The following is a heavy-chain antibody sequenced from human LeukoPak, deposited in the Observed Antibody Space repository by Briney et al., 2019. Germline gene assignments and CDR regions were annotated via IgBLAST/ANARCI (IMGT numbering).Heavy chain of an antibody. Sequence: SETLSLTCAVYGGSFSGYYWSWIRQPPGKGLEWIGEINRSGSTNYNPSLKSRVTISVDTSKNQFSLKLSSVTAADTAVYYCARGGRVLRFLEWTHKYYFDYWGQGTLVTVSS. V-gene: IGHV4-34*01. D-gene: IGHD3-3*01. J-gene: IGHJ4*02. CDR2: INRSGST. CDR3: ARGGRVLRFLEWTHKYYFDY. CDR1: GGSFSGYY.